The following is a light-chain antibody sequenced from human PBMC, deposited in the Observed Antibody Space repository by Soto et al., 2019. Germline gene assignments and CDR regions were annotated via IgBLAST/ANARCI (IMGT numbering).Light chain of an antibody. CDR2: GAS. CDR3: QQYSTWLS. Sequence: EIVMTQSPATLSVSPGERATLSCRASQSVGTTLAWYQQKPGQPPRLLIRGASTRATGIPDRFGGSGSGTEFTLTISSLQSEDFAVYYCQQYSTWLSFGGGTKVEIK. CDR1: QSVGTT. J-gene: IGKJ4*01. V-gene: IGKV3-15*01.